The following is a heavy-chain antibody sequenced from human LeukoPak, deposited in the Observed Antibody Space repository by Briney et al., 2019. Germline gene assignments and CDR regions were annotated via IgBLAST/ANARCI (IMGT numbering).Heavy chain of an antibody. CDR3: ARVLSYYGSGSYYKGYGMDV. CDR1: EFTFSSFS. Sequence: GGSMRLSCTASEFTFSSFSMNWVRQAPGKGLEWVSYISSSSNTIYYADSVKGRFTISRDNAKNSLYLQMNSLRAEDTAVYYCARVLSYYGSGSYYKGYGMDVWGQGTTVTVSS. CDR2: ISSSSNTI. J-gene: IGHJ6*02. V-gene: IGHV3-48*04. D-gene: IGHD3-10*01.